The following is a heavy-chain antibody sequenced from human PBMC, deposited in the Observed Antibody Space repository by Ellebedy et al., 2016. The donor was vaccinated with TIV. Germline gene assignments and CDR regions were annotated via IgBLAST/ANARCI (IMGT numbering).Heavy chain of an antibody. V-gene: IGHV4-39*07. D-gene: IGHD3-22*01. J-gene: IGHJ6*02. Sequence: SETLSLTCTVSGGSISSGGYYWSWIRQPPGKGLKWIGEINHSGSTNYNPSLKSRVTISVDTSKKQFSLKLSSVTAADTAVYYCAGLYDPKLQYYHYYAVDIWGQGTTVTVSS. CDR1: GGSISSGGYY. CDR3: AGLYDPKLQYYHYYAVDI. CDR2: INHSGST.